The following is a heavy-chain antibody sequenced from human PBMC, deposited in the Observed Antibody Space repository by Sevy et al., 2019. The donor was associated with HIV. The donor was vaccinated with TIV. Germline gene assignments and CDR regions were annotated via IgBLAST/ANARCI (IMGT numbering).Heavy chain of an antibody. CDR2: ISSGSSFT. CDR3: ARATDPRYCSGTSCYTGALDL. D-gene: IGHD2-2*02. V-gene: IGHV3-21*01. Sequence: GGSLRLSCEASGFIFSNYNMNWVRQAPGKGLEWVASISSGSSFTYYADSVKGRFAVSRDNSKNSLSLQMNTVRAADTPVYYCARATDPRYCSGTSCYTGALDLWGQGALVTVSS. J-gene: IGHJ4*02. CDR1: GFIFSNYN.